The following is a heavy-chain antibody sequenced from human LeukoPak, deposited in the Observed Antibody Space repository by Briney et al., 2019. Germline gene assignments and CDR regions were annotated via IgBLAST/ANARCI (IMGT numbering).Heavy chain of an antibody. Sequence: GGSLRLSCAASGFTFSSYGMSWVRQAPGKGGEGVSAISGSGGSTYYADSVKGRFTVARDKCKNSVDVKRKSLRAEDTAVYYCTREQDREAAATVIGDYWGQGTLVTVSS. J-gene: IGHJ4*02. CDR1: GFTFSSYG. CDR3: TREQDREAAATVIGDY. V-gene: IGHV3-23*01. CDR2: ISGSGGST. D-gene: IGHD6-13*01.